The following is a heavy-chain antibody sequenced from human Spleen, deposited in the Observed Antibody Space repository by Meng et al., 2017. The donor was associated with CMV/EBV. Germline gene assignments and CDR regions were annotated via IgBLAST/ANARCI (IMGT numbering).Heavy chain of an antibody. CDR3: ARAHRGNSNWFFDF. D-gene: IGHD4-23*01. CDR2: INPSGGGT. Sequence: SGYSFTDSYVRWIRQAPGQGLEWMGMINPSGGGTRYAPKFQGSFTMTRDTSTRTVYMDLSSLTSADTAVYYCARAHRGNSNWFFDFWGRGTLVTVSS. CDR1: GYSFTDSY. V-gene: IGHV1-46*01. J-gene: IGHJ2*01.